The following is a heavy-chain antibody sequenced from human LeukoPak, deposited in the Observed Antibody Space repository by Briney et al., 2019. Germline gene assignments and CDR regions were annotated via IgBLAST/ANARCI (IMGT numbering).Heavy chain of an antibody. D-gene: IGHD5-12*01. CDR1: GGSFPGYY. Sequence: SETLSLTCAVYGGSFPGYYWSWIRQPPGKGLEWIGRIYPSGSTNYNPSLKSRVIMSVDTSKNQFSLKVTSVTAADTAVYYCARAIHSGYDLDYWGQGTLVTVSS. CDR3: ARAIHSGYDLDY. V-gene: IGHV4-59*10. J-gene: IGHJ4*02. CDR2: IYPSGST.